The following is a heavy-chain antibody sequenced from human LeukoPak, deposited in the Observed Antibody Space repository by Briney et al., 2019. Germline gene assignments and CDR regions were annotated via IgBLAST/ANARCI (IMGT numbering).Heavy chain of an antibody. Sequence: GGSPRLSCAASGFTFSSYEMNWVRQAPGKGLEWVSYISSSGSTIYYADSVKGRFTISRDNARKSLYLQMNSLRAEDTAVYYCARGHGSGSSEIDYWGQGTLVTVSS. V-gene: IGHV3-48*03. J-gene: IGHJ4*02. CDR2: ISSSGSTI. CDR3: ARGHGSGSSEIDY. CDR1: GFTFSSYE. D-gene: IGHD3-10*01.